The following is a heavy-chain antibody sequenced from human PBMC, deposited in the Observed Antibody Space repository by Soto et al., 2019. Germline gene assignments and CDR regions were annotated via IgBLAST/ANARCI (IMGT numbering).Heavy chain of an antibody. CDR3: ARGDYTTGVSH. D-gene: IGHD4-17*01. J-gene: IGHJ4*03. CDR2: ISYSGST. V-gene: IGHV4-59*11. CDR1: AGSISSHY. Sequence: PSQTMSLTWTVSAGSISSHYWSWIRQPPQKGLEWIGYISYSGSTNYNPSLKCRATRSVDTSKTQFSRRLSSVTAADPAGYYCARGDYTTGVSHWGQGTMFTIAS.